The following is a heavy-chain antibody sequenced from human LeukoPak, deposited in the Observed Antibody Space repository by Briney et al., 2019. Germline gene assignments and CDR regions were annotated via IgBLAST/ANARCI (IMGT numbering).Heavy chain of an antibody. Sequence: GGSLRLSCAASGFTFSNYAMSWVRQAPGKGLEWVSVISGSDGSTYYADSVKGRFTISRDNSKNTLYLQMNTLRAEDTAVYYCAKDPYSGSYEYWGQGTLVTGSS. J-gene: IGHJ4*02. CDR1: GFTFSNYA. CDR2: ISGSDGST. CDR3: AKDPYSGSYEY. V-gene: IGHV3-23*01. D-gene: IGHD1-26*01.